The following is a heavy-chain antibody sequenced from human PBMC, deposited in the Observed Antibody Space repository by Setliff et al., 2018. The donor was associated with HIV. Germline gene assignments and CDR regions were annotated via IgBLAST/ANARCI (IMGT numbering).Heavy chain of an antibody. CDR2: INPNSGGT. V-gene: IGHV1-2*02. J-gene: IGHJ4*02. Sequence: ASVKVSCKASGYTFSDYYMHWVRQAPGQGLEWMGWINPNSGGTNYAQKFQGRVNMTRDTSISTTYMELSSLRSEDTAVYYCARDTVPIVGPEYYFDYWGQGTLVTVSS. CDR1: GYTFSDYY. CDR3: ARDTVPIVGPEYYFDY. D-gene: IGHD1-26*01.